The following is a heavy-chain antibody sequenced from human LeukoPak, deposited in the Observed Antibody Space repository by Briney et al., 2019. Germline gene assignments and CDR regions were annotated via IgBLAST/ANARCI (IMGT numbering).Heavy chain of an antibody. CDR1: GFTFSSHW. CDR3: AGSSGYHYFDY. J-gene: IGHJ4*02. V-gene: IGHV3-7*02. CDR2: KNQDGSEK. Sequence: PGGSLRLSCAASGFTFSSHWMSWVRQAPGKGLEWVANKNQDGSEKDYVDSVKGRFTISRDNAKNSLYLQMNSLRAEDTAVYYCAGSSGYHYFDYWGQGTLVTVSS. D-gene: IGHD3-22*01.